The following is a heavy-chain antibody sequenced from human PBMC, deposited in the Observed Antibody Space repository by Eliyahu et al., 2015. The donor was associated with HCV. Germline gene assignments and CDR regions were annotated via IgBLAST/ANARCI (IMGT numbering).Heavy chain of an antibody. J-gene: IGHJ4*02. D-gene: IGHD2-2*01. CDR1: GGSISSYY. Sequence: QVQLQESGPGLVKPSETLSLTCTVSGGSISSYYWSWIRQPPGKGLEWIGYIYYSGSTNYNPSLKSRVTISVDTSKNQFSLKLSSVTAADTAVYYCARGWRTSCEGPWGQGTLVTVSS. V-gene: IGHV4-59*01. CDR3: ARGWRTSCEGP. CDR2: IYYSGST.